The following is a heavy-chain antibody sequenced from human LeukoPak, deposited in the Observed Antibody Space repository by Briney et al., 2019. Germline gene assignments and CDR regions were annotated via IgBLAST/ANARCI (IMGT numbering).Heavy chain of an antibody. D-gene: IGHD3-22*01. CDR2: IIPIFGTA. CDR1: GGTLSSYA. Sequence: GASVKVSCKASGGTLSSYAISWVRQAPGQGLEWMGRIIPIFGTANYAQKFQGRVTITTDESTSTAYMELSSLRSEDTAVYYCARAPLYYYDSSGYRPEYFQHWGQGTLVTVSS. V-gene: IGHV1-69*05. CDR3: ARAPLYYYDSSGYRPEYFQH. J-gene: IGHJ1*01.